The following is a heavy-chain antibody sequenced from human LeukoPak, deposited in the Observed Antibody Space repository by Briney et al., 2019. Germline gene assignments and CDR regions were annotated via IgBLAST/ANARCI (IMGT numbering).Heavy chain of an antibody. Sequence: SETLSLTCTVSGGSISGSSYYWGWIRQPPGKGLEWIGSIYYSGSTYYNPSLKSRATISVDTSKNQFSLKLSSVTAADTAVYYCARVYGSGSYYNGYYYYYMDVWGKGTTVTISS. V-gene: IGHV4-39*01. CDR1: GGSISGSSYY. D-gene: IGHD3-10*01. J-gene: IGHJ6*03. CDR2: IYYSGST. CDR3: ARVYGSGSYYNGYYYYYMDV.